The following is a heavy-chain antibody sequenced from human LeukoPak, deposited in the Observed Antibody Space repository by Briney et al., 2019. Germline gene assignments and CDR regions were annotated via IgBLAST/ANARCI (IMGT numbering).Heavy chain of an antibody. V-gene: IGHV3-23*01. CDR1: GFTFSSYA. J-gene: IGHJ4*01. Sequence: GGSLRLSCAASGFTFSSYAMSWVRQAPGKGLEWVSAISGSGGSTYYADSVKGRFTISRDNSKNTLYLQMNSLRAEDTAVYYXAKXAXXTXXXXXDYWXXGTLVTVS. CDR3: AKXAXXTXXXXXDY. CDR2: ISGSGGST. D-gene: IGHD3-16*01.